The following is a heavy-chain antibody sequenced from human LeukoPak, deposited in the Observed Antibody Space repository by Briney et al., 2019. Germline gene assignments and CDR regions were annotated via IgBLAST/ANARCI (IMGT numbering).Heavy chain of an antibody. V-gene: IGHV4-4*07. Sequence: PSETLSLTCTVSGASISSSYCTWIRQPAGEGLEWIGRISSGGSTTYNPSFKSRVTMSLDTSKKQFSLNLTSVTAAGTAVYYCARDQTYYVSSGYYYVTYLQHWGQGILVTVSS. CDR1: GASISSSY. CDR2: ISSGGST. D-gene: IGHD3-22*01. CDR3: ARDQTYYVSSGYYYVTYLQH. J-gene: IGHJ1*01.